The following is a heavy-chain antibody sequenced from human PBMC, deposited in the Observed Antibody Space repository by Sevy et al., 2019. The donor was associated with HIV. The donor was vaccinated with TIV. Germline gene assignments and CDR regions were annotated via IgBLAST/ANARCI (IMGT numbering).Heavy chain of an antibody. J-gene: IGHJ3*02. CDR1: GFTFSSYA. Sequence: GGSLRLSCAASGFTFSSYAMSWVRQAPGKGLEWVSAISGSGGSTYYADSVKGRFTISRDNSKNTLYLQMNSLRAEDTAVYYCVKGVYDFWSGRSDVFDIWGQGTKVTVSS. CDR2: ISGSGGST. V-gene: IGHV3-23*01. D-gene: IGHD3-3*01. CDR3: VKGVYDFWSGRSDVFDI.